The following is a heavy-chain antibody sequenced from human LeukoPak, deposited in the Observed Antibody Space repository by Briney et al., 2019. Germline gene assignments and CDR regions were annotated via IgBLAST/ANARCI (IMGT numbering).Heavy chain of an antibody. CDR3: ARAERGSCSGGTCSYYDAFDI. D-gene: IGHD2-15*01. J-gene: IGHJ3*02. CDR1: GFTFSSYS. Sequence: PGGSLRLSCAASGFTFSSYSMNWVRQAPGKGLEWVSSISSTGTYIFYADSVTGRFTISRDNAKNSLFLRMNSLRAEDTAVYYCARAERGSCSGGTCSYYDAFDIWGQGTVVTVSS. V-gene: IGHV3-21*01. CDR2: ISSTGTYI.